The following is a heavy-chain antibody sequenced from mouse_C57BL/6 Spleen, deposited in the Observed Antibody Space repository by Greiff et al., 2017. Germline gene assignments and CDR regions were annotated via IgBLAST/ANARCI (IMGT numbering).Heavy chain of an antibody. Sequence: EVMLVESGEGLVKPGGSLKLSCAASGFTFSSYAMSWVRQTPEKRLEWVAYISSGGDYIYYADTVKGRFTISRDNARNTLYLQMSSLKSEDTAMYYCTREGLLQGVFDYWGQGTTLTVSS. CDR2: ISSGGDYI. J-gene: IGHJ2*01. CDR1: GFTFSSYA. D-gene: IGHD2-3*01. CDR3: TREGLLQGVFDY. V-gene: IGHV5-9-1*02.